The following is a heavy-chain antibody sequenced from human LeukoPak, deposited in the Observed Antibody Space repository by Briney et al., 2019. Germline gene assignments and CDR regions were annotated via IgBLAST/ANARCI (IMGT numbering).Heavy chain of an antibody. CDR3: ARAEGDFWSGYRRYNWFDP. J-gene: IGHJ5*02. V-gene: IGHV4-59*01. CDR2: IYYSGST. Sequence: SETLSLTCTVSGGSIRSYYWSWIRQPPGKGLEWIGYIYYSGSTNYNPSLKSRVTISIDTSKNQFSLKLSSVTAADTAVYYCARAEGDFWSGYRRYNWFDPWGQGTLVTVSS. CDR1: GGSIRSYY. D-gene: IGHD3-3*01.